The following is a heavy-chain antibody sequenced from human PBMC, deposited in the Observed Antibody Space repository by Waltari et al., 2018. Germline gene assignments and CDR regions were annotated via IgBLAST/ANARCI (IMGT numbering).Heavy chain of an antibody. J-gene: IGHJ4*02. CDR1: GDSISTSTFY. CDR2: VNYNGEQ. V-gene: IGHV4-39*01. Sequence: QAQLQELGPGQVKPSETLSFSCAVSGDSISTSTFYWGWVRQPPGKGLEWVGSVNYNGEQCSNPSLTSRLTLSMDTSNNHFSLSLTPVTAADTAVYYCVRQRSADFWSGYFDLWGQGTLVTVSS. CDR3: VRQRSADFWSGYFDL. D-gene: IGHD3-3*01.